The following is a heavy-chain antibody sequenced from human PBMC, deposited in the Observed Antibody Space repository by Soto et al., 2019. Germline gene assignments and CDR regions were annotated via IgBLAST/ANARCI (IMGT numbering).Heavy chain of an antibody. CDR3: ARDDYGDYKFIFWFDP. J-gene: IGHJ5*02. CDR1: GYTFTSYG. V-gene: IGHV1-18*01. Sequence: GASVTVSCTASGYTFTSYGISWVRQAPGQGLEWMGWISAYNGNTNYAQKLQGRVTMTTDTSTSTAYMELRSLRSDDTAVYFCARDDYGDYKFIFWFDPWGQGTLVTVSS. CDR2: ISAYNGNT. D-gene: IGHD4-17*01.